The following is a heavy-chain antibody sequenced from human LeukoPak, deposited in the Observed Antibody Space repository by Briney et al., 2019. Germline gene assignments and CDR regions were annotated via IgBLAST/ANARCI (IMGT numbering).Heavy chain of an antibody. J-gene: IGHJ4*02. V-gene: IGHV6-1*01. CDR2: TYYRSKWYN. CDR1: GDSVSGNSAT. CDR3: ATAYPRQQLEHFYF. Sequence: SQTLSLTCAISGDSVSGNSATWNWIRPCPSRGLEWRGRTYYRSKWYNAFAVSVKSRITIIPDTSKNQFSLQLNTVTQEDTTFYYCATAYPRQQLEHFYFWGQGTLVIVSS. D-gene: IGHD6-13*01.